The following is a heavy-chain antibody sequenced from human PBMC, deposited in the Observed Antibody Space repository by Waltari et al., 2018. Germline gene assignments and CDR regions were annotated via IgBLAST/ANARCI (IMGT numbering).Heavy chain of an antibody. CDR1: GYSISSGYY. CDR3: TRKWELLNAFDI. D-gene: IGHD1-26*01. J-gene: IGHJ3*02. V-gene: IGHV4-38-2*02. Sequence: QVQLQESGPGLVKPSETLSLTCTVSGYSISSGYYWGWIRQPPGKGLEWIGSIYHSGSTYYNPSLKSRVTISVDTSKNQFSLKLSSVTAADTAVYYCTRKWELLNAFDIWGQGTMVTVSS. CDR2: IYHSGST.